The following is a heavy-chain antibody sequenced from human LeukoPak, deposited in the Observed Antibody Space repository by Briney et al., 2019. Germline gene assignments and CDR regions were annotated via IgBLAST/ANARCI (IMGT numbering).Heavy chain of an antibody. CDR1: GGSFSGYY. J-gene: IGHJ5*02. Sequence: PSETLSLTCAVYGGSFSGYYWSWIRQPPGKGLEWIGEINHSGSTNYNPSLKSRVTISVDTSKNQFSLKLSSVTAADTAVYYCARRDRWLRNARNWFDPWGQGTLVTVSS. CDR3: ARRDRWLRNARNWFDP. D-gene: IGHD5-12*01. V-gene: IGHV4-34*01. CDR2: INHSGST.